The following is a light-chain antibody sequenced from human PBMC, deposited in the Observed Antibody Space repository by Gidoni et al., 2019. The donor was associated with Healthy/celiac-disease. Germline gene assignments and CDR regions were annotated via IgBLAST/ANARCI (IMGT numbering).Light chain of an antibody. V-gene: IGKV3-15*01. CDR2: GAS. J-gene: IGKJ4*01. CDR1: QSVSRN. Sequence: ETVMTQSPATLSVSPGERATLSCRASQSVSRNLAWYQQNPGQAPRLLIYGASTRATGIPARFSGSGSGTEFTFTISSLQSEDFVVYYCQQYSNWPPLTFGGGTKVEIK. CDR3: QQYSNWPPLT.